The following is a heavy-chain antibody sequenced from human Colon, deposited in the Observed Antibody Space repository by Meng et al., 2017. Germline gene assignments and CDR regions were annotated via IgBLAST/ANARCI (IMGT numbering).Heavy chain of an antibody. CDR2: IVSSGTFT. V-gene: IGHV3-11*01. D-gene: IGHD6-19*01. J-gene: IGHJ4*02. CDR3: ARETYAAVAD. CDR1: GFTFSDYY. Sequence: QVQLVESGGGLVKPGGSLRLSCAASGFTFSDYYRSWIRQAPGKGLEWVSYIVSSGTFTHYADSVKGRFTISRDNAKNLLYLQMDSLRVEDTAVYYCARETYAAVADWGQGTLVTVSS.